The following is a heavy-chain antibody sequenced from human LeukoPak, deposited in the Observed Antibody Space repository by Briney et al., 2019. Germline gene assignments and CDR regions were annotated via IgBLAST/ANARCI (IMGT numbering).Heavy chain of an antibody. CDR3: ARGGSGGDEFDI. Sequence: ASVKVSCKASGYTFNTYGITWVRQAPGQGLEWMGWISGYNGKTKYAQKLQDRVTMTTDTSTTTAYMELRSLRSDDTAVYYCARGGSGGDEFDIWGQGTKVTVSS. CDR2: ISGYNGKT. J-gene: IGHJ3*02. D-gene: IGHD3-16*01. CDR1: GYTFNTYG. V-gene: IGHV1-18*01.